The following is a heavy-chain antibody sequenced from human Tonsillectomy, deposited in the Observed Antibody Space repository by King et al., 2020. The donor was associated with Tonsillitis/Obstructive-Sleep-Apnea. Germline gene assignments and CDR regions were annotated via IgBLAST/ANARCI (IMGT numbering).Heavy chain of an antibody. J-gene: IGHJ3*02. CDR3: AKDRWQWLSPCAFDI. CDR2: ISGSGGST. CDR1: GFTFSSYA. Sequence: VQLVESGGGLVQPGGSLRLACAASGFTFSSYAMSWVRQAPGKGLEWFSAISGSGGSTYYADPVKGRVTIPRDNSKNTLYLQMNSLRAEDTAVYYCAKDRWQWLSPCAFDIWGQGTMVTVSS. V-gene: IGHV3-23*04. D-gene: IGHD6-19*01.